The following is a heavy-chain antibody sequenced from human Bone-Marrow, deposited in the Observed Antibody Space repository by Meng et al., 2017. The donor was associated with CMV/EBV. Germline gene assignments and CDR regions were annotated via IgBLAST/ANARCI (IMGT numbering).Heavy chain of an antibody. Sequence: GESLKISCAASGFTFSSYSMNWVRQAPGKGLEWVSSISSSSSYIYYADSVKGRFTISRDNAKKSLYLQMNSLRAEDTAVYYCAKDDSAYFDFRSGYSTPPDYWGQGTLVTVSS. CDR2: ISSSSSYI. CDR1: GFTFSSYS. J-gene: IGHJ4*02. V-gene: IGHV3-21*01. CDR3: AKDDSAYFDFRSGYSTPPDY. D-gene: IGHD3-3*01.